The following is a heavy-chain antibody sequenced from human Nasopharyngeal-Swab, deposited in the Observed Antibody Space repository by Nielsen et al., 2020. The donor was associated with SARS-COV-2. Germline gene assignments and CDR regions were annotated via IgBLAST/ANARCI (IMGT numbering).Heavy chain of an antibody. CDR3: ARAHLGFPWNDFDV. D-gene: IGHD1-1*01. CDR2: VYNSART. V-gene: IGHV4-59*01. J-gene: IGHJ6*04. CDR1: GGSMNDYY. Sequence: SETLSLTCTVSGGSMNDYYWSWVRRPPGKGLEWIGDVYNSARTNYNPSLQSRVTISVDTSKNQFSLNVSSVTAADTAVYYCARAHLGFPWNDFDVWGKGTTVTVSS.